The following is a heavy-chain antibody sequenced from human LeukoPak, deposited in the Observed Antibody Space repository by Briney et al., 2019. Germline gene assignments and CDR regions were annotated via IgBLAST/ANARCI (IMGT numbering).Heavy chain of an antibody. CDR3: ARSRCSSISCASRGAFDI. J-gene: IGHJ3*02. Sequence: PSETLSLTCAVYGGSFSGYYWSWIRQPPGKGLERIGEINHSGSTNYNPSLKSPVTISVDTSKNQFSLKLSSLPAADTAVYYCARSRCSSISCASRGAFDIWGQGTMVTVSS. D-gene: IGHD2-2*01. CDR2: INHSGST. V-gene: IGHV4-34*01. CDR1: GGSFSGYY.